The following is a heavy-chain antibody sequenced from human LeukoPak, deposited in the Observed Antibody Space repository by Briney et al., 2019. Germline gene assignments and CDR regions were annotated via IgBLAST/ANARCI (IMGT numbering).Heavy chain of an antibody. Sequence: PSETLSLTCTVSGGSISSYYWSWIRQPPGKGLEWIGYIYYSGSTNYNPSLKSRVTISVDTSKNQFSLKLSSVTAADTAVYYCARGEFRTGAFDIWGQGTMVTVSS. CDR1: GGSISSYY. J-gene: IGHJ3*02. CDR3: ARGEFRTGAFDI. D-gene: IGHD3/OR15-3a*01. CDR2: IYYSGST. V-gene: IGHV4-59*01.